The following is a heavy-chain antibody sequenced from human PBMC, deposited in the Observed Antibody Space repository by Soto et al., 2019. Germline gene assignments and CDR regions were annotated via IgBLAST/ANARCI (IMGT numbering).Heavy chain of an antibody. CDR2: FHHSGNS. CDR3: ARGERQQQRDF. V-gene: IGHV4-4*02. J-gene: IGHJ4*02. CDR1: GDSIISDKW. Sequence: QVQLQESGPGLVKPSGTLSLTCAVSGDSIISDKWWSWVRQAPGKGLEWIGEFHHSGNSNYNPSLKTRVIISVDRSKNQFSLNLSSVTDADTAVYFCARGERQQQRDFWGQGTLVTVSS. D-gene: IGHD6-25*01.